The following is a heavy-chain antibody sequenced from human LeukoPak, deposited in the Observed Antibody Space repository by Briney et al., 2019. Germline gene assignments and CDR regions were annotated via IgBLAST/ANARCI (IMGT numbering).Heavy chain of an antibody. CDR1: GFSFSNYG. CDR3: AKILGTTGIFDY. CDR2: ISYDGSYK. Sequence: GRSLRLSCAASGFSFSNYGMHWVRQAPGKGLEWVAVISYDGSYKNYADSVKGRFTISRDNSKDTLNLQMNSPRAEDTAVYHCAKILGTTGIFDYSGQGTLVTVSS. J-gene: IGHJ4*02. D-gene: IGHD7-27*01. V-gene: IGHV3-30*18.